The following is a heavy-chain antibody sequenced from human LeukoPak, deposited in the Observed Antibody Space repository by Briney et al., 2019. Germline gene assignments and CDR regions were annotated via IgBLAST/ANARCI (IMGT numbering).Heavy chain of an antibody. D-gene: IGHD4-17*01. V-gene: IGHV4-38-2*02. J-gene: IGHJ5*02. CDR2: IYHSGSA. CDR3: ARGSTTVTRNAFDP. Sequence: SETLSLTCTVSGYSISSDYYWGWIRQPPGKGLEWIGNIYHSGSAYYNPSLRSRITISVDASKNQFSLKLRFVTAADTAVYYCARGSTTVTRNAFDPWGQGTLVTVSS. CDR1: GYSISSDYY.